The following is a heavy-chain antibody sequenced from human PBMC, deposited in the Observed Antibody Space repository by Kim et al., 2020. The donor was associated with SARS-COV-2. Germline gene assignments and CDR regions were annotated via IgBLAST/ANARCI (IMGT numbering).Heavy chain of an antibody. D-gene: IGHD5-12*01. J-gene: IGHJ5*02. Sequence: PSLKRRVTISVDTSKNQFSLKLSSVTAADTAVYYCARGRDGYNLNNWFDPWGQGTLVTVSS. CDR3: ARGRDGYNLNNWFDP. V-gene: IGHV4-59*09.